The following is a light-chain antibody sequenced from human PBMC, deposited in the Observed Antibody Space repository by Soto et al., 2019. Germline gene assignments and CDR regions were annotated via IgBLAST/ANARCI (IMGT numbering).Light chain of an antibody. CDR3: SSYTITSVL. CDR2: DVI. J-gene: IGLJ2*01. CDR1: SSDIGSYNY. V-gene: IGLV2-14*03. Sequence: QSALTQPASVSGSPGQSITLSCSGTSSDIGSYNYVSWYQQHPGKAPKLIIYDVINRPSGVSSRFSGSKSGNTASLTISGLQAEDEADYYCSSYTITSVLFGGGTKLTVL.